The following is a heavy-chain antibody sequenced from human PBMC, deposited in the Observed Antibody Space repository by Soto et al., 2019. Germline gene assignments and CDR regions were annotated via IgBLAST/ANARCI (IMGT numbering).Heavy chain of an antibody. CDR2: INHSGST. Sequence: SETLSLTCAVYGGSFSGYYWRWIRQPPGKGLEWIGEINHSGSTNYNPSLKSRVTISVDTTKNQFSLKLSSVTAADTAVYYCSRFRTRGYSSGWYLYWGQGTLVTVSS. J-gene: IGHJ4*02. CDR1: GGSFSGYY. CDR3: SRFRTRGYSSGWYLY. D-gene: IGHD6-19*01. V-gene: IGHV4-34*01.